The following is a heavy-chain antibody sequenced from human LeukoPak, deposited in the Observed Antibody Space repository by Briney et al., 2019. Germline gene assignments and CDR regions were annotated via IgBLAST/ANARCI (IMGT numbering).Heavy chain of an antibody. CDR3: ARAGKGREYSYGRASWYFDL. CDR1: GFTFSSYS. V-gene: IGHV3-21*01. D-gene: IGHD5-18*01. J-gene: IGHJ2*01. CDR2: ISSSSSYI. Sequence: NPGGSLRLSCAASGFTFSSYSMNWVRQAPGKGLEWVSSISSSSSYIYYADSVKGRFTISRDNAKNSLYLQMNSLRAEDTAVYYCARAGKGREYSYGRASWYFDLWGRGTLVTVSS.